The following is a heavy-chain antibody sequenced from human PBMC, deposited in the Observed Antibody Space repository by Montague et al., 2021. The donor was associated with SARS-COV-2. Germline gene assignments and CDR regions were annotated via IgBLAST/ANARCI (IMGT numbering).Heavy chain of an antibody. D-gene: IGHD6-13*01. CDR3: ARVGRQQLVRLSGMDV. V-gene: IGHV4-39*07. CDR1: GGSISSSSYY. J-gene: IGHJ6*02. Sequence: SETLSLTCTVSGGSISSSSYYWGWIRQPPGKGLEWIGSIYYSGSTYYXXXLKSRVTISVDTSKNQFSLKLSSVTAADTAVYYCARVGRQQLVRLSGMDVWGQGTMGTVS. CDR2: IYYSGST.